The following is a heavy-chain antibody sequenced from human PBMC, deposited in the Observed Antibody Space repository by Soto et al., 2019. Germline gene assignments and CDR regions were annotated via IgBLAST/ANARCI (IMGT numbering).Heavy chain of an antibody. V-gene: IGHV4-31*03. CDR1: GGSISSGGYY. J-gene: IGHJ3*02. CDR2: IYYSGST. CDR3: ARDLKYYYDSSSPSWAFDI. D-gene: IGHD3-22*01. Sequence: PSETLSLTCTVSGGSISSGGYYWSWIRQHPGKGLEWIGYIYYSGSTYYNPSLKSRVTISVDTSKNQFSLKLSSVTAADTAVYYCARDLKYYYDSSSPSWAFDIWGQGTMVTVSS.